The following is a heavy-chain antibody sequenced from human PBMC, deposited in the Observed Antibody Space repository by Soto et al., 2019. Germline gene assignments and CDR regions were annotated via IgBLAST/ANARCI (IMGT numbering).Heavy chain of an antibody. J-gene: IGHJ1*01. CDR1: GFTFRSYV. D-gene: IGHD3-16*01. V-gene: IGHV3-30*19. CDR3: ARWGTTGGLDV. CDR2: TSYDGSNK. Sequence: QVQLVESGGGVVQPGTSLRLSCVGSGFTFRSYVIHWVRQAQVKGLEWVALTSYDGSNKDYGDSVKGRFTISRDNSRNTVDLQMDSLRREDTALYYCARWGTTGGLDVWGQGTLVSVSS.